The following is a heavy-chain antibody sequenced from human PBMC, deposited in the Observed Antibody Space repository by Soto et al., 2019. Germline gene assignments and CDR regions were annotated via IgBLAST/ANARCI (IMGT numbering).Heavy chain of an antibody. J-gene: IGHJ3*02. D-gene: IGHD3-22*01. CDR2: IDPSDSYT. V-gene: IGHV5-10-1*01. Sequence: PRESLKISCKGSGYSFTSYWISWVRQMPGKGLEWMGRIDPSDSYTNYSPSFQGHVTISADKSISTAYLQWSSLKASDTAMYYCARHSGRIVVVITSDAFDIWGQGTMVTVSS. CDR1: GYSFTSYW. CDR3: ARHSGRIVVVITSDAFDI.